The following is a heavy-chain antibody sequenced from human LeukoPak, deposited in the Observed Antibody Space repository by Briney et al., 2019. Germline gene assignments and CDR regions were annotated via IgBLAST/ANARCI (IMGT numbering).Heavy chain of an antibody. CDR2: IYYSGST. D-gene: IGHD3-22*01. CDR1: GGSISSYY. CDR3: ARNYDSSGYYPTYFDY. V-gene: IGHV4-59*08. J-gene: IGHJ4*02. Sequence: PSETLSLTCTVSGGSISSYYWSWIRQPPGKGLEWIGYIYYSGSTNYNPSLKGRVTISVDTSKNQFSLKLSSVTAADTAVYYCARNYDSSGYYPTYFDYWGQGTLVTVSS.